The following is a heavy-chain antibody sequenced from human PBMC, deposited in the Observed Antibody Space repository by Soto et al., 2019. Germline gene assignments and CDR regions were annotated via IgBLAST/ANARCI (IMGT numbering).Heavy chain of an antibody. J-gene: IGHJ4*02. V-gene: IGHV3-74*01. D-gene: IGHD2-21*02. Sequence: GESLKISCAASGFTSSSYWMHWVRRSPGKGLLWVSRIKSDGSSTTYADSVKGRFTISRDNARNTLYLQMNSLSAEDTAVYYCARARGDSFFDFWGQGTLVTVSS. CDR1: GFTSSSYW. CDR3: ARARGDSFFDF. CDR2: IKSDGSST.